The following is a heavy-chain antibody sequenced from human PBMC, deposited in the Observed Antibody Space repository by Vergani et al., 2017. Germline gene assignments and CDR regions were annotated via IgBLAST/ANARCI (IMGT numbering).Heavy chain of an antibody. J-gene: IGHJ4*02. CDR2: IIPIFGTA. CDR1: GGTFSSYA. CDR3: ARGRGSQLGTIVGPFDY. V-gene: IGHV1-69*01. Sequence: QVQLVQSGAEVKKPGSSVKVSCKASGGTFSSYAISWVRQAPGQGLEWMGGIIPIFGTANYAQKFQGRVTITADESTSTAYMELSSLGSEDTAVYYWARGRGSQLGTIVGPFDYWGQGTLVTVSS. D-gene: IGHD2-21*01.